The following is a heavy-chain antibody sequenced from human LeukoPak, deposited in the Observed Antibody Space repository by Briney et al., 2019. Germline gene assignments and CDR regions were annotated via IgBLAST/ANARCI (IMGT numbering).Heavy chain of an antibody. D-gene: IGHD4-17*01. J-gene: IGHJ4*02. V-gene: IGHV3-33*08. CDR1: GFTFSSYA. Sequence: GGSLRLSCAASGFTFSSYAMSWVRQAPGKGLEWVALIWYDGSSKYYADSVKGRFTISRDNSKETLWLQMNGLRDEDTAVYYCARDLFGDYDGWGQGTLVTVSS. CDR3: ARDLFGDYDG. CDR2: IWYDGSSK.